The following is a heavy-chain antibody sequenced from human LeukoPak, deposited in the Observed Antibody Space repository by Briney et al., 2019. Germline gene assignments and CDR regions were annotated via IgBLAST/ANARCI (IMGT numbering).Heavy chain of an antibody. J-gene: IGHJ4*02. CDR1: GGSISSGGYS. Sequence: SETLSLTCAVSGGSISSGGYSWSWIRQPPGKGLEWIGYIYHSGSTYYNPSLKSRVTISVDTSKNQFSLKLSSVTAADTAVYYCARRRHRVTGFDYWGQGTLVTVSS. CDR2: IYHSGST. CDR3: ARRRHRVTGFDY. D-gene: IGHD2-21*02. V-gene: IGHV4-30-2*01.